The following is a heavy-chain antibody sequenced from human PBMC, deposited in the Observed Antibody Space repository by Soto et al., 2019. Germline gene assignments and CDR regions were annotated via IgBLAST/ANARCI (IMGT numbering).Heavy chain of an antibody. CDR2: ISGSADST. CDR3: AKTRGAMIYAISVYGMDV. V-gene: IGHV3-23*01. CDR1: GFSFSSFA. Sequence: EVQLLESGGGFIHPGGSLRLSCAASGFSFSSFAMNWVRQAPGKGLEWVSIISGSADSTFYADSVKGRFTISSDKSKSTLYVQINSLRAEDTAVYYCAKTRGAMIYAISVYGMDVWGKGTTVTVSS. J-gene: IGHJ6*04. D-gene: IGHD2-8*01.